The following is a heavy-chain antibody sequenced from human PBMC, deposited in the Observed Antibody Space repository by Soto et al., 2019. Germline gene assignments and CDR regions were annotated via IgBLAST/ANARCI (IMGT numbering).Heavy chain of an antibody. CDR2: ISTSGATR. Sequence: EVQLVESGGGLVQPGGSLRLSCVASGFTFSTDTMNWVRQAPGKGLEWVAHISTSGATRYYADSVKGRFTISRDNAKSSLYLQMDSLRNEDTAVYYCARFFGSGFDYWGQGTLVTVSS. CDR3: ARFFGSGFDY. V-gene: IGHV3-48*02. J-gene: IGHJ4*02. D-gene: IGHD6-19*01. CDR1: GFTFSTDT.